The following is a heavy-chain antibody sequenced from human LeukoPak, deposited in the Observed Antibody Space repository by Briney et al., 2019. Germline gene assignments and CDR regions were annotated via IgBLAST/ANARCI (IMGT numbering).Heavy chain of an antibody. Sequence: GGSLRLSCAASGFTFSSYAMHWVRQAPGKGLEWVAVISYDGSNKYYADSVKGRFTISRDNSKNTLYLQMNSLRAEDTAVYYCARGAGDYWGQGTLVTVPS. CDR2: ISYDGSNK. V-gene: IGHV3-30*04. D-gene: IGHD6-19*01. CDR1: GFTFSSYA. J-gene: IGHJ4*02. CDR3: ARGAGDY.